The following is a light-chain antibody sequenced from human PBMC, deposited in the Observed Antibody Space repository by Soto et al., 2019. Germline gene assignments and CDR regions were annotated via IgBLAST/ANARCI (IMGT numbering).Light chain of an antibody. Sequence: QSVLTQPASVSGSPGQSITISCIGTSGDVGSYNYVSWYQQYPGKAPKLMIYEVSNRPSGVSNRFSGSKSGNTASLTISGLQAEDEADYYCSSSTSASTDYLFGTGTKVTVL. J-gene: IGLJ1*01. CDR3: SSSTSASTDYL. CDR1: SGDVGSYNY. CDR2: EVS. V-gene: IGLV2-14*01.